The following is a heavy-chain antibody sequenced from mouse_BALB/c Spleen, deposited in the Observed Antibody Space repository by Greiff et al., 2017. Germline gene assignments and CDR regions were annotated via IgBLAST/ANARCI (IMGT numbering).Heavy chain of an antibody. CDR2: IDPANGNT. CDR3: ARSGITTASMDY. D-gene: IGHD1-2*01. J-gene: IGHJ4*01. V-gene: IGHV14-3*02. Sequence: EVKLMESGAELVKPGASVKLSCTASGFNIKDTYMHWVKQRPEQGLEWIGRIDPANGNTKYDPKFQGKATITADTSSNTAYLQLSSLTSEDTAVYYCARSGITTASMDYWGQGTSVTVSS. CDR1: GFNIKDTY.